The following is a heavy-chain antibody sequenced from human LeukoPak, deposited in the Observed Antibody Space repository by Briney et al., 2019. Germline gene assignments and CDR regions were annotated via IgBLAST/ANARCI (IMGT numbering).Heavy chain of an antibody. V-gene: IGHV3-11*04. CDR2: ISRGGTTI. Sequence: GGSLRLSCAASGFTLSDYSMNWIRQAPGKGLEWISYISRGGTTIYYADSVKGRFTISRDNTKNSLYLQMNSLRVEDTAVYYCGRESVVATLAIDYWGQGTLVTVSS. CDR1: GFTLSDYS. CDR3: GRESVVATLAIDY. J-gene: IGHJ4*02. D-gene: IGHD2-21*01.